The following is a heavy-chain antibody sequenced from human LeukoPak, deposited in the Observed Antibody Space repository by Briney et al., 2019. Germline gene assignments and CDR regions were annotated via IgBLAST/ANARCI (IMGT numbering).Heavy chain of an antibody. CDR1: GGTFSSYA. D-gene: IGHD1-14*01. V-gene: IGHV1-69*06. CDR3: ATGNDLAMVS. Sequence: GASVKVSCKASGGTFSSYAISWVRQAPGQGLEWMGGIIPIFGTANYAQKFQGRVTMTEDTSTDTAYMELSSLRSEDTAVYYCATGNDLAMVSWGQGTLVTVSS. CDR2: IIPIFGTA. J-gene: IGHJ5*02.